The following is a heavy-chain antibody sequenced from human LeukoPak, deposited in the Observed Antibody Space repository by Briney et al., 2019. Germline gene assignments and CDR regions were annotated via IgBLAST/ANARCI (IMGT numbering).Heavy chain of an antibody. CDR2: VFDSGST. Sequence: SETLSLTCTVSGGSISRTSYYWDWIRQPPGKGLEWIGNVFDSGSTHYNPSLKSRVTISVDTSKNQFSLRLSSVTAADTAVYYCARGEEHGSGTVHFDYWGQGTLVTVSS. J-gene: IGHJ4*02. CDR1: GGSISRTSYY. D-gene: IGHD3-10*01. CDR3: ARGEEHGSGTVHFDY. V-gene: IGHV4-39*01.